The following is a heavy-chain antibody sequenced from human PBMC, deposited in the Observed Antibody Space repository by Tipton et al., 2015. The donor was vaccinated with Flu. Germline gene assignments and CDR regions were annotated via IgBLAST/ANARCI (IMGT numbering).Heavy chain of an antibody. CDR2: IYYSGTT. Sequence: LRLSCTVSGDSISTTIYYWGWVRQPPGKGLEWIGSIYYSGTTYYNPSLKSRVTISVDSSKNEFSLTLASLTAADTAVYYCARDLWNDRRAYYYYGVDVWGQVTTVTVSS. V-gene: IGHV4-39*07. J-gene: IGHJ6*02. D-gene: IGHD1-1*01. CDR1: GDSISTTIYY. CDR3: ARDLWNDRRAYYYYGVDV.